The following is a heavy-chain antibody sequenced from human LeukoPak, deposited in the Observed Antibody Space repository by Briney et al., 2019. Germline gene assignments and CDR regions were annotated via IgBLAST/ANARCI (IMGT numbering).Heavy chain of an antibody. CDR1: GFTVSTKY. CDR2: IYAGGNT. J-gene: IGHJ4*02. D-gene: IGHD3-16*02. Sequence: GGSLRLSCAASGFTVSTKYMSWVRQAPGKGLEWISIIYAGGNTYYSDSVKGRFTISRDNSKNTLYLQMNSLRAEDTAVYYCARRVWGTNRYTDCWGQGTLVTVSS. CDR3: ARRVWGTNRYTDC. V-gene: IGHV3-53*01.